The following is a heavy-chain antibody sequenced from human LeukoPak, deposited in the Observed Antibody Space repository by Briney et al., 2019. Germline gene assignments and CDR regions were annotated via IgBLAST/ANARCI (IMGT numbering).Heavy chain of an antibody. CDR2: ISSSNSYI. CDR3: ARDDSNGVTTERYYYYGMDV. J-gene: IGHJ6*02. CDR1: GFTFSSYS. Sequence: GGSLRLSCAASGFTFSSYSMNWVRLAPGKGLEWVSSISSSNSYIYYADSVKGRFTISRDNAKNSLYLQMNSLRAEDTAVYYCARDDSNGVTTERYYYYGMDVWGQGTTVTVSS. V-gene: IGHV3-21*01. D-gene: IGHD2-21*02.